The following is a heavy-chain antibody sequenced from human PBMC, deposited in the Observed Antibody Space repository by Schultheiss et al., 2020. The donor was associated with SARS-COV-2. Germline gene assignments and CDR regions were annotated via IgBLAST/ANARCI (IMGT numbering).Heavy chain of an antibody. J-gene: IGHJ4*02. V-gene: IGHV5-10-1*01. Sequence: GGSLRLSCKGSGYSFTSYWISWVRQMPGKGLEWMGRIDPSDSYTNYSPSFQGHVTISADKSISTAYLQWSSLKASDTAMYYCARPGTVDTAIDYWGQGTLVTVSS. CDR3: ARPGTVDTAIDY. CDR1: GYSFTSYW. CDR2: IDPSDSYT. D-gene: IGHD5-18*01.